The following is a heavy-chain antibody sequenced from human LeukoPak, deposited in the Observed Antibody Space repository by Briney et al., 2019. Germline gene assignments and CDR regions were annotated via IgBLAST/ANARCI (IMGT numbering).Heavy chain of an antibody. V-gene: IGHV4-4*07. CDR3: ARDPVFTMACGMDV. CDR2: IYTSGST. CDR1: GGSISSYY. Sequence: SETLSLTCTVSGGSISSYYWSWIRQPAGKGLEWIGRIYTSGSTNYNPSLKSRVTMSVDTSKNQFSLKLSSVTAADTAVYYCARDPVFTMACGMDVWGQGTTVTVSS. J-gene: IGHJ6*02. D-gene: IGHD3-10*01.